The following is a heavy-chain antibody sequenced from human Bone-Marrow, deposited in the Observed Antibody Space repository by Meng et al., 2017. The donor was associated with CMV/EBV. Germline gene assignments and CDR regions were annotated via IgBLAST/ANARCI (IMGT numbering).Heavy chain of an antibody. Sequence: ETLSLTCAASGFTFSSYAMSWVRQAPGKGLEWVSAISGSGGSTYYADSVKGRFTISRDNSKNTLYLQMNSLRAEDTAVYYCARGIRLFAQANWFDPWGQGTLVTVSS. CDR2: ISGSGGST. CDR3: ARGIRLFAQANWFDP. CDR1: GFTFSSYA. D-gene: IGHD2-21*01. J-gene: IGHJ5*02. V-gene: IGHV3-23*01.